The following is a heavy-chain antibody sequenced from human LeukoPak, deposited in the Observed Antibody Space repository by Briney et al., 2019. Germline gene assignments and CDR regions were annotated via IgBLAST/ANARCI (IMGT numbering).Heavy chain of an antibody. Sequence: GGSLRLSCAASGFTFSSYSMNWVRQAPGKGLEWVSYISTSGRTIYYADSVEGRFTISRDKAKNSLYLQMNSLRAEDTAVYYCARVRRGGTEAFDIWGQGTMVTVSS. CDR3: ARVRRGGTEAFDI. V-gene: IGHV3-48*01. J-gene: IGHJ3*02. CDR2: ISTSGRTI. D-gene: IGHD1-1*01. CDR1: GFTFSSYS.